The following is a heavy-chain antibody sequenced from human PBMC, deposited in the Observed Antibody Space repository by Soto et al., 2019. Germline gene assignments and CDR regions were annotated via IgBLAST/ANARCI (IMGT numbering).Heavy chain of an antibody. CDR3: AHRVGIRGETFDF. CDR1: GFSLTTGGVG. V-gene: IGHV2-5*02. CDR2: IYWDDDK. Sequence: HITLKESGPALVKPTQTLTLTCTFSGFSLTTGGVGVGWIRQPPGKALEWLGIIYWDDDKRYSPSLKSRLTDSKDTSKNHVVLRMTNMDPVDTATYYCAHRVGIRGETFDFWGQGTLVTVSS. J-gene: IGHJ4*02. D-gene: IGHD2-21*01.